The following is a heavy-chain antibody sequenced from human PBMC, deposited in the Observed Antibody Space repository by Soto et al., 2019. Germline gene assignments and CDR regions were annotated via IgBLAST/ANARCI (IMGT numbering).Heavy chain of an antibody. J-gene: IGHJ3*02. V-gene: IGHV2-5*01. D-gene: IGHD3-3*01. CDR2: IYWHDDK. Sequence: QITLKESGPTLVKPTQTLTLTCSFSGFSFSTSGVGVGWIRQPPGKALEWLALIYWHDDKRYSPSLKSRLTITKDTSENQIVLTMTNMDPVDTATYYCAGRITIFGLLSIHDAFDIWGQGTMVTVSS. CDR1: GFSFSTSGVG. CDR3: AGRITIFGLLSIHDAFDI.